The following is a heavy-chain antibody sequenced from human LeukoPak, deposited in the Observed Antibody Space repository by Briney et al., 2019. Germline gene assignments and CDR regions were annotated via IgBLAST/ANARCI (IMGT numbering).Heavy chain of an antibody. Sequence: SETLSLTCSVSGGSISSYYWSWIRQPPGKGLEWIGYIYYSGSTNYNPSLKSRVTMSVDTSKNQFSLKLTSVTATDTAVYYCARLRPVAGYDAFDIWGHGTMVTVSS. CDR3: ARLRPVAGYDAFDI. V-gene: IGHV4-59*08. J-gene: IGHJ3*02. CDR1: GGSISSYY. CDR2: IYYSGST. D-gene: IGHD6-19*01.